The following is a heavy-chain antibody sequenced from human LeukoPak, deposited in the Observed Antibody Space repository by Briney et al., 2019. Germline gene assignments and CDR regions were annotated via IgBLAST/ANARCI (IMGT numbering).Heavy chain of an antibody. V-gene: IGHV1-69*13. D-gene: IGHD3-10*01. Sequence: GASVKVSCKASGGTFSSYAISWVRQAPGQGLEWMGGIIPIFGTANYAQKFQGRVTITADESTSTAYMELSSLRSEDTAVYYCARNDITMARGVILWDYYYYMDVWGKGTTVTISS. CDR3: ARNDITMARGVILWDYYYYMDV. CDR1: GGTFSSYA. J-gene: IGHJ6*03. CDR2: IIPIFGTA.